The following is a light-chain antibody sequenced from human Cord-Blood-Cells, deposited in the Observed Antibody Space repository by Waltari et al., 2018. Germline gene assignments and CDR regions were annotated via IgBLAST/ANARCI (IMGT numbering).Light chain of an antibody. Sequence: EIVLTQSPGTLSLSPGDRATLPCRASQSVSSSYLAWYQQKPGQAPRLLIYGASSRATGIPDRFSGSGSGTEFTLTISRLEPEDFAVYYCQQYGSSPQGTFGGGTKVEIK. CDR3: QQYGSSPQGT. V-gene: IGKV3-20*01. CDR1: QSVSSSY. CDR2: GAS. J-gene: IGKJ4*01.